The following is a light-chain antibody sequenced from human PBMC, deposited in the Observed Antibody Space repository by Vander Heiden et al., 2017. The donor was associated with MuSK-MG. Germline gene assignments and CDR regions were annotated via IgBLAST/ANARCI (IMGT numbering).Light chain of an antibody. V-gene: IGKV3-15*01. J-gene: IGKJ4*01. CDR3: QQDNNWPLT. CDR1: QSVRSN. CDR2: GAS. Sequence: EIVMTQSPATLSVSPGERATLSCRASQSVRSNLAWYQQKPGQAPRLLIYGASTRATGIPARFSGSGSVTEFTLTISSLQSEDFAVYYCQQDNNWPLTFGGGTKVEIK.